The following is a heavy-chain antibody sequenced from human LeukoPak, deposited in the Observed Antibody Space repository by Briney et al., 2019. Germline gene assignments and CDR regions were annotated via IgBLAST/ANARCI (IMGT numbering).Heavy chain of an antibody. D-gene: IGHD2-15*01. CDR3: ARWFCSGGSCRGAVDY. Sequence: PSETLSLTCTVSAGSISGYYWTWIRQPPGKGLEWIGYIYYTGWTNYNPSLKSRVAISLDTSKNQFSLKLNSVTAADTAVYYCARWFCSGGSCRGAVDYWGQGTLVTVSS. J-gene: IGHJ4*02. CDR1: AGSISGYY. CDR2: IYYTGWT. V-gene: IGHV4-59*01.